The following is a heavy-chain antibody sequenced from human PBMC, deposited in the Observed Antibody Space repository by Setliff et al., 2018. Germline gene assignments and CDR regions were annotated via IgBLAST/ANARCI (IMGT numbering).Heavy chain of an antibody. CDR1: GGSISSSSYY. CDR3: ARGNSRSSVWYVVPHFDY. D-gene: IGHD6-19*01. J-gene: IGHJ4*02. V-gene: IGHV4-39*01. CDR2: MFYTGSA. Sequence: PSETLSLTCTVSGGSISSSSYYWSWVRQPPGKGLEWIGTMFYTGSAYYTPSLKSRVTISVDTSKNQFSLKLSSVTAADTAVYYCARGNSRSSVWYVVPHFDYWGQGTLVTVSS.